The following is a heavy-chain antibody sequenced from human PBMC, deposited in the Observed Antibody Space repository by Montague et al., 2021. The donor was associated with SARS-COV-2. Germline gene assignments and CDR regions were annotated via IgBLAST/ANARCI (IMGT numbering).Heavy chain of an antibody. D-gene: IGHD3-3*01. V-gene: IGHV4-31*03. Sequence: TLSLTCTVSGGSISSGGYYWSWIRQPPGKGLDWIGYIYYSGSTYYNPSLKSRVTISVDTSKNQFSLKLSSVTAADTAVCYCARAPRKIFGVVLTFDFWGQGATVTVSS. CDR3: ARAPRKIFGVVLTFDF. CDR1: GGSISSGGYY. CDR2: IYYSGST. J-gene: IGHJ6*02.